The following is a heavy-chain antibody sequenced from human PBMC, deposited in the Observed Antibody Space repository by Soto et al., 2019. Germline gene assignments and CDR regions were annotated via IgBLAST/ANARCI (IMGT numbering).Heavy chain of an antibody. V-gene: IGHV4-59*01. CDR2: IYYSGST. D-gene: IGHD6-6*01. J-gene: IGHJ4*02. Sequence: SETLSLTCTVSGGSISSYYWSWVRQPPGKGLEWIGYIYYSGSTNYNPSLKSRVTISVDTSKNQFSLKLSSVTAADTAVYYCASSRQLADYFDYWGQGTLVTVSS. CDR3: ASSRQLADYFDY. CDR1: GGSISSYY.